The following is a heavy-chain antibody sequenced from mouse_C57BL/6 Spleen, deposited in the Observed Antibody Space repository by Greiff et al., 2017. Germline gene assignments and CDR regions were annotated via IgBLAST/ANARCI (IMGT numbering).Heavy chain of an antibody. D-gene: IGHD3-2*02. CDR1: GYTFTDYN. CDR2: INPNNGGT. CDR3: ARRTAQATLAWFAY. Sequence: EVQLQQSGPELVKPGASVTMSCKASGYTFTDYNMHWVKQSHGKSLEWIGYINPNNGGTSYNQKFKGKATLTVNKSSSTAYMELRSLTSEDSAVYYCARRTAQATLAWFAYWGQGTLVTVSA. V-gene: IGHV1-22*01. J-gene: IGHJ3*01.